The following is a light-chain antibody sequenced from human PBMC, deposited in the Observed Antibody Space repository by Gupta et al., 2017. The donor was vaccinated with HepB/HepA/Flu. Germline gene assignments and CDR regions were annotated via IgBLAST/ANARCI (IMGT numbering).Light chain of an antibody. Sequence: QAEVTQEPSLTVSPGRTVTLTCGSSTGTVTSSHYPYWFQQKPGQAPTTLIYDTNNKHSWIPARCAGSRGGGKATLTLAGAQPEDEDDYYCLLQFGEVRVFGGGTKLTVL. V-gene: IGLV7-46*01. CDR2: DTN. J-gene: IGLJ3*02. CDR3: LLQFGEVRV. CDR1: TGTVTSSHY.